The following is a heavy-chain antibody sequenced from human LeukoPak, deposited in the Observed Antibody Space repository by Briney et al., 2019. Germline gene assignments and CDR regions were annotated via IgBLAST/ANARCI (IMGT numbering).Heavy chain of an antibody. CDR2: FDPVDGET. J-gene: IGHJ5*02. CDR3: ATSPRIVVVPAAMIRWFDP. CDR1: GYTLTELS. Sequence: ASVKLSCKVSGYTLTELSMHWVRQAPGKGLEWMGGFDPVDGETIYAQKFQGRVTMTEDTSTDTAYMELSSLRSEDTAVYYCATSPRIVVVPAAMIRWFDPWGQGTLVTVSS. D-gene: IGHD2-2*01. V-gene: IGHV1-24*01.